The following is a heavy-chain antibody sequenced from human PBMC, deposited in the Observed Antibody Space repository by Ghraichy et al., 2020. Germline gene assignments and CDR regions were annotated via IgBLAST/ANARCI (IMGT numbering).Heavy chain of an antibody. D-gene: IGHD1-26*01. CDR2: ISGSGGST. CDR3: AKDVESRRLLGASGDYGMDV. Sequence: GGSLRLSCAASGFTFSSYAMSWVRQAPGKGLEWVSAISGSGGSTYYADSVKGRFTISRDNSKNTLYLQMNSLRAEDTAVYYCAKDVESRRLLGASGDYGMDVWGQGTTVTVSS. J-gene: IGHJ6*02. V-gene: IGHV3-23*01. CDR1: GFTFSSYA.